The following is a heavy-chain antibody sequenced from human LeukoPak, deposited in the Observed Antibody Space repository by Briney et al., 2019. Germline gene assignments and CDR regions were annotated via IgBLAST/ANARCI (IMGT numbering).Heavy chain of an antibody. CDR3: ARGADGVSSNSRGWFDP. Sequence: GGSLRLSCTASGFTFSSYSMNWARQAPGKGLEWVSSISTSSSYIYYADSVKGRFTISRDNARNSLYLQMNTLRAEDTAVYSCARGADGVSSNSRGWFDPWGQGTLVTVSS. CDR2: ISTSSSYI. D-gene: IGHD2-15*01. V-gene: IGHV3-21*01. J-gene: IGHJ5*02. CDR1: GFTFSSYS.